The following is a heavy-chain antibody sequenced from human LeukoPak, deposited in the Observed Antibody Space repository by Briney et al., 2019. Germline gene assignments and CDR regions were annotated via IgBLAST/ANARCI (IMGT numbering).Heavy chain of an antibody. CDR2: VFSSGST. CDR3: ARGGSSWYHLDY. CDR1: GLSLRPYY. V-gene: IGHV4-4*07. Sequence: SGTLSLTRDVSGLSLRPYYWTWTRQPAGKGLEWIGRVFSSGSTTYNPSLKSRVSMSVDTSKNQLSLVLTSVTAADTAVYYCARGGSSWYHLDYWGQGTLVTVSS. D-gene: IGHD6-13*01. J-gene: IGHJ4*02.